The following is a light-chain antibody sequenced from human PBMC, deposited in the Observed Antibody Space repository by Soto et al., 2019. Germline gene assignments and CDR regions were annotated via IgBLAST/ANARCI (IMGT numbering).Light chain of an antibody. CDR3: QQYYSTPLT. CDR2: WAS. CDR1: QTVLYSSNNKNY. V-gene: IGKV4-1*01. J-gene: IGKJ4*01. Sequence: DDVMTQSPDSLAVSRGERATINCKSSQTVLYSSNNKNYLAWYQQKPGHPPKLLIYWASIRQSGVPDRFSGSGSGTDFTLTISSLQAEDVAVYYCQQYYSTPLTFGGGTKVELK.